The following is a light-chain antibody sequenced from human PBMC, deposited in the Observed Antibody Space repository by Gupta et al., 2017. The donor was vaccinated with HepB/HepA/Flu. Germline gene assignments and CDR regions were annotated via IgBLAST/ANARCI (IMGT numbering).Light chain of an antibody. CDR1: SSNIGSNY. V-gene: IGLV1-47*01. Sequence: QSMLTQPPSASGTPGQRVAISCSGSSSNIGSNYVYWYQQLPGTAPKLLIYKDNQRPSGVPDRFSASKSGTSASLAISGPRSEDEADYYCVAWDDSLSGYVFGPGTRVTVL. CDR2: KDN. CDR3: VAWDDSLSGYV. J-gene: IGLJ1*01.